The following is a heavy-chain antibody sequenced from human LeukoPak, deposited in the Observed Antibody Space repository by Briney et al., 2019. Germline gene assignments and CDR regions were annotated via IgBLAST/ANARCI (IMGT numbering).Heavy chain of an antibody. V-gene: IGHV3-20*04. Sequence: PGGSLRLSCAASGFNFHDHAMSWFRQAPGKGLEWVSTIHWNVDSTTYADSVKGRFTISRDNAKNSLYLQMNSLRAEDTAFYYCAKPPSDNLLTGSLYYFDYWGQGTLVTVSS. CDR2: IHWNVDST. D-gene: IGHD3-9*01. CDR1: GFNFHDHA. J-gene: IGHJ4*02. CDR3: AKPPSDNLLTGSLYYFDY.